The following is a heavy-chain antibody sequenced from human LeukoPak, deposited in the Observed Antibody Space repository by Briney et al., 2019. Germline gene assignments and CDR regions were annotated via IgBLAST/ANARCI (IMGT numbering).Heavy chain of an antibody. CDR1: GFTFSSYG. V-gene: IGHV3-30*18. D-gene: IGHD4-17*01. CDR2: ISYDGSNK. J-gene: IGHJ4*02. Sequence: GGSLRLSCAASGFTFSSYGMHWVRQAPGKGLEWVAVISYDGSNKYYADSVKGRFTISRDNSKNTLYLQMNSLRAEDTAVYYCAKLYDYGDYEEDYWGQRTLVTVSS. CDR3: AKLYDYGDYEEDY.